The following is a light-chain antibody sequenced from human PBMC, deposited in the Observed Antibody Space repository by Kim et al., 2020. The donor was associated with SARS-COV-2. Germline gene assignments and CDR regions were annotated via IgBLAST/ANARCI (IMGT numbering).Light chain of an antibody. CDR2: DAS. CDR1: QNIDTD. CDR3: QHYHNWPPRT. Sequence: EIVLTQSPVTLSVSPGERATLSCRASQNIDTDLAWYQQKPGQPPSLLIHDASTRATGVPARFSGRGSGTDFTLTISSLQSEDFAMYYCQHYHNWPPRTFGQGTKVDIK. J-gene: IGKJ1*01. V-gene: IGKV3-15*01.